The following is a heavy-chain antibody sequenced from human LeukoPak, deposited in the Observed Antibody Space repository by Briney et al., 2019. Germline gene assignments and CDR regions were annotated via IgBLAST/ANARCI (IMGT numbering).Heavy chain of an antibody. CDR1: GFTFSSYA. Sequence: GGSLRLSCAASGFTFSSYAMSWVRQAPGKGLEWVSGISASGGSTYYADSVKGRFTISRDNAKNSLYLQMNSLRAEDTAVYYCARTNYDILTGHYDYYYYGMDVWGQGTTVTVSS. J-gene: IGHJ6*02. CDR3: ARTNYDILTGHYDYYYYGMDV. CDR2: ISASGGST. D-gene: IGHD3-9*01. V-gene: IGHV3-23*01.